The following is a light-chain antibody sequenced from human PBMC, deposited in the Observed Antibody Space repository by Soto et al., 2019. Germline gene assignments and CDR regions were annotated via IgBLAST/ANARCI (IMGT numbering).Light chain of an antibody. CDR2: ANS. V-gene: IGLV1-47*01. CDR1: SSNIGSNY. CDR3: ATWDDSLRGVL. Sequence: QSVLTQPTSASWTPGQRVTISCSGGSSNIGSNYAYWYRQLPGTAPKLVIYANSQRPSGVPDRFSGSKSGTSASLAISGLQSEDDADYYCATWDDSLRGVLFGGGTKLTVL. J-gene: IGLJ2*01.